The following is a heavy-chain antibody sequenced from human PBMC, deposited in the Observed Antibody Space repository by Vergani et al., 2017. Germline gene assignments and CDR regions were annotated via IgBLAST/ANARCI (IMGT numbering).Heavy chain of an antibody. CDR3: AREVYIVATIPYYYYYGMDV. D-gene: IGHD5-12*01. J-gene: IGHJ6*02. CDR1: GYTFTGYY. V-gene: IGHV1-2*02. CDR2: INPKSGGT. Sequence: QVQLVQSGAEVKKPGASVKVSCKASGYTFTGYYMHWVRQAPGQGLEWMGWINPKSGGTNYAQKFQVRVTMTRDTSISTAYMELSRLRSDYTAVYCCAREVYIVATIPYYYYYGMDVWGQGTTVTVSS.